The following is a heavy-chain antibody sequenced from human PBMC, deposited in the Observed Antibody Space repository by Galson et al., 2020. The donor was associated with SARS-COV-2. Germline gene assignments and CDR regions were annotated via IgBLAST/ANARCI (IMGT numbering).Heavy chain of an antibody. V-gene: IGHV5-51*01. CDR2: IYPGDSDT. Sequence: GESLKISCKGSGYFFTSNWIGWVRQVPGKGLEWMGNIYPGDSDTRYSPSFQGHVTISADKSINTAYLQWSSLKASDTAIYYWAMSPQLLPATDWGQGTLVTVSS. CDR3: AMSPQLLPATD. CDR1: GYFFTSNW. D-gene: IGHD2-2*01. J-gene: IGHJ4*02.